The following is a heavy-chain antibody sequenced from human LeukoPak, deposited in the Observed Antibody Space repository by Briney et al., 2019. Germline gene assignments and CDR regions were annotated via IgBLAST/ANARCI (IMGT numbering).Heavy chain of an antibody. CDR3: ARLYGSGSDHYYYYYGMDV. CDR2: IYPGDADT. D-gene: IGHD3-10*01. Sequence: GESLKISCKGSGYSFTSYWIGWVRQMPGKGLEWMGIIYPGDADTRYSSSFHGQVTISADKSISTAYLQWSSLKASDTAMYYCARLYGSGSDHYYYYYGMDVWGKGTTVTVSS. CDR1: GYSFTSYW. V-gene: IGHV5-51*01. J-gene: IGHJ6*04.